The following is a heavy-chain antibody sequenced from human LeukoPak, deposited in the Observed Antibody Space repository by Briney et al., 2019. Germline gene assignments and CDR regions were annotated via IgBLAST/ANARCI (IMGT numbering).Heavy chain of an antibody. CDR3: AKDKGEMATRLLFDY. D-gene: IGHD5-24*01. CDR1: GFTFSSYS. J-gene: IGHJ4*02. Sequence: GGSLRLSCAASGFTFSSYSMNWVRQAPGKGLEWVSSISSSSSYIYYADSVKGRFTISRDNAKNTLYLQMNSLRAEDTAVYYCAKDKGEMATRLLFDYWGQGTLVTVSS. V-gene: IGHV3-21*01. CDR2: ISSSSSYI.